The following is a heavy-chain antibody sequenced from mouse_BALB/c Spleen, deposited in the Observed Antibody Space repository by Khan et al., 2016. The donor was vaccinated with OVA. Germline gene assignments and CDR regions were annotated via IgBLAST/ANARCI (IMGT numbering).Heavy chain of an antibody. CDR1: GYTFINYW. D-gene: IGHD1-1*01. Sequence: QVQLKQSGAELAKPGASVKMSCKASGYTFINYWMNWVKQRPGQGLEWIGYINPTTGYTEYNLKFKDKATLTADKSSSTPHMQLSSLTSEDSAVYYCARRGLRWDFDYWGQGTTLTVSS. CDR3: ARRGLRWDFDY. CDR2: INPTTGYT. J-gene: IGHJ2*01. V-gene: IGHV1-7*01.